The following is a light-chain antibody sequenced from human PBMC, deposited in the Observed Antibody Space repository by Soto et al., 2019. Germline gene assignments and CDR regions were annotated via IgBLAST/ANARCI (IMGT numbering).Light chain of an antibody. J-gene: IGKJ1*01. V-gene: IGKV1-8*01. Sequence: AIRMTQSTSSLSASTGSRFTITCRASQGISSYLAWYQQKPGKAPKLLIYAATTLQSGVPSRFSGSGSGTDFTLTITRLEPEDFAVYYCQKYGSSPRRFGQGTKVDIK. CDR3: QKYGSSPRR. CDR1: QGISSY. CDR2: AAT.